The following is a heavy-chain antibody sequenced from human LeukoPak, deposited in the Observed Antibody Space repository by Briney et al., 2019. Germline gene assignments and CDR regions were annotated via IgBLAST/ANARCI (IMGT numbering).Heavy chain of an antibody. CDR1: GFTFSSYW. V-gene: IGHV3-74*01. CDR2: INTDGSST. D-gene: IGHD2-2*01. CDR3: ARTGQLPPYYYGMDV. J-gene: IGHJ6*02. Sequence: GGSLRLSCAASGFTFSSYWMHWVRQAPGKGLVWVSRINTDGSSTSYADSVKGRFTISRDNAKNTLYLQMNSLRAEDTAVYYCARTGQLPPYYYGMDVWGQGTTVTVSS.